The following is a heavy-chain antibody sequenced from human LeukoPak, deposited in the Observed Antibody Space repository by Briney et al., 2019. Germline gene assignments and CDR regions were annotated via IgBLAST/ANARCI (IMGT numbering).Heavy chain of an antibody. J-gene: IGHJ4*02. CDR2: ISGSGGST. D-gene: IGHD2-2*01. CDR3: AKAEDIVVVAQSIDY. V-gene: IGHV3-23*01. CDR1: GFTFSSYA. Sequence: PGGSLRLSCAASGFTFSSYAMSWVRQAPGKGLEWVSAISGSGGSTYYADSVKGRFTISRDNSKNTLYLQMNSLRAEDTAIYYCAKAEDIVVVAQSIDYWGQGTLVTVSS.